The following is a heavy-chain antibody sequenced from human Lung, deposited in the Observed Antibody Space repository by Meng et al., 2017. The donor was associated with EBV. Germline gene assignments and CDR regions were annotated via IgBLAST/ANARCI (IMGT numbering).Heavy chain of an antibody. CDR2: IPHRGSS. J-gene: IGHJ4*02. CDR1: CDSIPNHKW. D-gene: IGHD4-17*01. Sequence: SGPRLLRPSETLPLTCAVSCDSIPNHKWWTVVRQPPGKGLEWIGEIPHRGSSAYNPSLKSRVSMSIDKSKNQFSLKLTSVTAADTAVYYCARGRGYGDYGSLYWGQGTLVTVSS. V-gene: IGHV4-4*02. CDR3: ARGRGYGDYGSLY.